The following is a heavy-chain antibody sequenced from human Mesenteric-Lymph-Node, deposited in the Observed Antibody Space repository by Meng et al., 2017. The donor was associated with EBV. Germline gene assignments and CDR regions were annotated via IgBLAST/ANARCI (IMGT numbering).Heavy chain of an antibody. V-gene: IGHV4-39*01. CDR3: ARALLLSGHEFDY. D-gene: IGHD2-21*01. CDR2: IYYSGTT. CDR1: GGSISSSAYY. Sequence: LQLQGSGPGLLKPSETLSLICSVSGGSISSSAYYWGWIRQPPGKGLEWIGNIYYSGTTYYDPSLESRVTISMDTSKNQISLKMSSVTAADTAIYFCARALLLSGHEFDYWGQGSLVTVSS. J-gene: IGHJ4*02.